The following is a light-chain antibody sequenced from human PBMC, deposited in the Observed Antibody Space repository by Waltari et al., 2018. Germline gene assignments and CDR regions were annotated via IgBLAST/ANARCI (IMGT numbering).Light chain of an antibody. CDR3: QQYNNWPWT. J-gene: IGKJ1*01. CDR1: QSVSSI. Sequence: EIVMTQSPATLSVSPGERATLSCRASQSVSSILAWYQQKPGQAPRLLIYGASTRPTGIPARFSGSGSGTEFTLTISSMQSEDFAVYYCQQYNNWPWTFGQGTKVEIK. V-gene: IGKV3-15*01. CDR2: GAS.